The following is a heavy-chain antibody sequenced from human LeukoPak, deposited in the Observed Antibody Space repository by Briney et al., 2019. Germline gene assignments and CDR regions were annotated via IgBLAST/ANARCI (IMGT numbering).Heavy chain of an antibody. Sequence: PSETLSLTCTVSGGSLSSYYWSWIRQPPGKGLEWIGYIYYSGSTNYNPSLKSRVTISVDTSKNQFSLKLSSVTAADTAVYYCARVVVVTATDAFDIWGQGTMVTVSS. V-gene: IGHV4-59*01. CDR3: ARVVVVTATDAFDI. CDR1: GGSLSSYY. J-gene: IGHJ3*02. CDR2: IYYSGST. D-gene: IGHD2-21*02.